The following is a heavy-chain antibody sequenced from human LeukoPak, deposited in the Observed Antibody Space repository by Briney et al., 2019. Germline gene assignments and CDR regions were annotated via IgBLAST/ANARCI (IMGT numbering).Heavy chain of an antibody. V-gene: IGHV3-9*01. CDR3: AKDTGSGFIAAPGNSGVDY. D-gene: IGHD6-13*01. Sequence: GGSLGLSCAASGFTFDDYAMHWVRQAPGKGLEWVSGISWNSGSKGYADSVKGRFTISRDNAKKSLYLQMNSLRAEDTALYYCAKDTGSGFIAAPGNSGVDYWGQGTLVTVSS. CDR2: ISWNSGSK. J-gene: IGHJ4*02. CDR1: GFTFDDYA.